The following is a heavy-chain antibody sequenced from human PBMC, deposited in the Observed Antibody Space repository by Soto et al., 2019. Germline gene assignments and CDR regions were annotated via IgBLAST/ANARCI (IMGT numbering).Heavy chain of an antibody. Sequence: SVKVSCKASGGTFSSYAISWVRRAPGQGLEWMGGIIPIFGTANYAQKFQGRVTITADESTSTAYMELSSLRSEDTAVYYCARYAIFGVAERYFQHWGQGTLVTVSS. CDR3: ARYAIFGVAERYFQH. CDR2: IIPIFGTA. CDR1: GGTFSSYA. V-gene: IGHV1-69*13. J-gene: IGHJ1*01. D-gene: IGHD3-3*01.